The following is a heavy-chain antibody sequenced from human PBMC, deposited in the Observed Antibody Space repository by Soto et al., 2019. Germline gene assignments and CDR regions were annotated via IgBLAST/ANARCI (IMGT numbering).Heavy chain of an antibody. CDR1: GGTFSSYA. J-gene: IGHJ6*02. Sequence: SVKVSCKASGGTFSSYAISWVRQAPGQGLEWMGGIIPIFGTANYAQKFQGRVTITADESTSTAYMELSSLRSEDTAVYYCDTNRIAAAGYYGMDVWGQGTTVTVSS. V-gene: IGHV1-69*13. CDR2: IIPIFGTA. CDR3: DTNRIAAAGYYGMDV. D-gene: IGHD6-13*01.